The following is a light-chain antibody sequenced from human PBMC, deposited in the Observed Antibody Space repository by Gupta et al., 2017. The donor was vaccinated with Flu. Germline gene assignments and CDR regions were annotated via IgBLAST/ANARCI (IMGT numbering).Light chain of an antibody. CDR3: QHYHSYPIT. V-gene: IGKV1-5*03. Sequence: GDRITNTCRASPSMNTWFAWYQQKSGKAPTVLIYKASTLKGGVPSRFGGGGCGTEFTLTISGLQPDDFATYCWQHYHSYPITFGQGTKVEI. J-gene: IGKJ2*01. CDR2: KAS. CDR1: PSMNTW.